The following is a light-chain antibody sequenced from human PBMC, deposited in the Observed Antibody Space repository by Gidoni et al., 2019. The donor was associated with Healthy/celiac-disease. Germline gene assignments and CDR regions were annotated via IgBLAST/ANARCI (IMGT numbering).Light chain of an antibody. Sequence: SSELTQDPAVSGALGQTGRITCQGDSLRSDSASGYQQKPGQAPVLVIYGKNNRPSGSQDRFSGSRSGNTASLPITVAHAEDAADFYCTSPDSSGHPVVFGGWTKLTVL. J-gene: IGLJ2*01. CDR1: SLRSDS. CDR2: GKN. V-gene: IGLV3-19*01. CDR3: TSPDSSGHPVV.